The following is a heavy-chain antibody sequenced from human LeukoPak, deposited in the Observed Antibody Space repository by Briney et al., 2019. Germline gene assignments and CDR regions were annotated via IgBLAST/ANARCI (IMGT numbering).Heavy chain of an antibody. J-gene: IGHJ5*02. CDR1: GYTFTSYG. CDR3: ARALLGFGELSYNWFDP. CDR2: ISAYNGNT. V-gene: IGHV1-18*01. Sequence: GASVTVSCKASGYTFTSYGISWVRQAPGQGLEWMGWISAYNGNTNYAQRLQGRVTMTTDTSTSTAYMELRSLRSDDTAVYYCARALLGFGELSYNWFDPWGQGTLVTVSS. D-gene: IGHD3-10*01.